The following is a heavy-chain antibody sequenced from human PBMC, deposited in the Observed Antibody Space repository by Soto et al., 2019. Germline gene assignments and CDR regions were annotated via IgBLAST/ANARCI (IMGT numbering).Heavy chain of an antibody. J-gene: IGHJ5*02. CDR3: ARKARIAARPVWFDP. D-gene: IGHD6-6*01. V-gene: IGHV1-8*01. CDR2: MNPNSGNT. CDR1: GYTFTSYD. Sequence: GASVKVSCKASGYTFTSYDINWVRQATGQGLEWMGWMNPNSGNTGYAQKFQGRVTMTRNTSISTAYMELSSLRSEDTAVYYCARKARIAARPVWFDPWGQGTLVTVSS.